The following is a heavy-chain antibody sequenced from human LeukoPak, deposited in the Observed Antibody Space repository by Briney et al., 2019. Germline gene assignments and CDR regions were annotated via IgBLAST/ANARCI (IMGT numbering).Heavy chain of an antibody. CDR3: SRDTAAVPAGDY. V-gene: IGHV3-7*01. Sequence: PGGSLRLSCAASGFTLSSYWMSWVRQAPGKGLEWVANIKQDGSEKYYVDSVKGRFTISRDNAKNSLYLQMSSLRVEDTAVYYCSRDTAAVPAGDYWGQGTLVTVSS. CDR1: GFTLSSYW. D-gene: IGHD2-2*01. CDR2: IKQDGSEK. J-gene: IGHJ4*02.